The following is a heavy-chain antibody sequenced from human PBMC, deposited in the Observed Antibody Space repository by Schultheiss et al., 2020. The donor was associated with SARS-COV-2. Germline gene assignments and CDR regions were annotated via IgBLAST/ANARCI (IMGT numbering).Heavy chain of an antibody. D-gene: IGHD3-9*01. J-gene: IGHJ6*02. V-gene: IGHV3-30-3*01. Sequence: GESLKISCAASGFTFSSYAMHWVRQAPGKGLEWVAVISYDGSNKYYADSVMGRFTISRDNSKNTLYLQMNSLRAEDTAVYYCARSLGYYDILTGYHPAHYGMDVWGQGTTVTVSS. CDR2: ISYDGSNK. CDR3: ARSLGYYDILTGYHPAHYGMDV. CDR1: GFTFSSYA.